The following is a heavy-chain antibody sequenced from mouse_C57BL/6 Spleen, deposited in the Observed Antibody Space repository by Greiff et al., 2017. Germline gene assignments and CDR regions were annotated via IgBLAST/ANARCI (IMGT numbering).Heavy chain of an antibody. V-gene: IGHV1-61*01. CDR3: ARFGNYDAMDY. CDR1: GYTFTSYW. Sequence: QVQLQQPGAELVRPGSSVKLSCKASGYTFTSYWMDWVKQRPGQGLEWIGNIYPSDSETHYNQKFKDKAPLTVDKSSSTAYMQLSSLTSEDSAVYYCARFGNYDAMDYWGQGTSVTVSS. D-gene: IGHD2-1*01. J-gene: IGHJ4*01. CDR2: IYPSDSET.